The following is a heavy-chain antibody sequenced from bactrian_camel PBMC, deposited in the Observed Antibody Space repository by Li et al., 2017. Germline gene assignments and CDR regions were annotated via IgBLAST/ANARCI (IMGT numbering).Heavy chain of an antibody. D-gene: IGHD1*01. V-gene: IGHV3S25*01. CDR2: ISPAGDAT. J-gene: IGHJ4*01. Sequence: QLVESGGGLVQPGGSLRLSCAASGFTFSTAWMHWVRQAPGKGLEWVSSISPAGDATFYADSVKGRFTISRDNAKNMVSLQMNDLKPEDTGVYFNFVGAIESNWGQGTQVTVS. CDR1: GFTFSTAW. CDR3: FVGAIESN.